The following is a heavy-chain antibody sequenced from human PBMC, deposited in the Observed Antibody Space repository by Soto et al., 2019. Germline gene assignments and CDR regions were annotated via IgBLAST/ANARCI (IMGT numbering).Heavy chain of an antibody. CDR1: GFTFSSYA. CDR2: ISYDGSNK. V-gene: IGHV3-30-3*01. J-gene: IGHJ4*02. CDR3: ASIAVAGTPFPIDY. Sequence: GGSLRLSCAASGFTFSSYAMHWVRQAPGKGLEWVAVISYDGSNKYYADSVKGRFTISRDNSKNTLYLQMNSLRAEDTAVYYCASIAVAGTPFPIDYWGQGTLVTVSS. D-gene: IGHD6-19*01.